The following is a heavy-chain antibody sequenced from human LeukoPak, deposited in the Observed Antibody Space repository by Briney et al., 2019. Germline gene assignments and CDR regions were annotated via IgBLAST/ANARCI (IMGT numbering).Heavy chain of an antibody. CDR3: ARDRRYNSSSPGDWFDP. Sequence: GASVKVSCKASGYTFTSYGISWVRQAPGQGLEWMGWISAYNGNTNYAQKLQGRVTMTTDTSTSTAYMELRSLRSDDTAVYYCARDRRYNSSSPGDWFDPWGQGTLVTVSS. V-gene: IGHV1-18*01. D-gene: IGHD6-6*01. CDR1: GYTFTSYG. J-gene: IGHJ5*02. CDR2: ISAYNGNT.